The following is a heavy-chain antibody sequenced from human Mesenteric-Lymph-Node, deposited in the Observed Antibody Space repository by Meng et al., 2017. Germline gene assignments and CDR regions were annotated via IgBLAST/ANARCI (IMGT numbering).Heavy chain of an antibody. D-gene: IGHD2-15*01. CDR1: GYTFTNYW. Sequence: GGSLRLSCEASGYTFTNYWIGWVRQMPGKGLEWMGIIYPGDSDTRYSPSFQGQVTISADKSISTAYLQWSSLKASDTAMYYCARLYCSGGSCYSFDYWGRGTLVTVSS. CDR3: ARLYCSGGSCYSFDY. J-gene: IGHJ4*02. V-gene: IGHV5-51*01. CDR2: IYPGDSDT.